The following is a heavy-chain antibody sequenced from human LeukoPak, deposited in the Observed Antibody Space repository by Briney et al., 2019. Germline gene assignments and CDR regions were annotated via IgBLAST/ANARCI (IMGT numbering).Heavy chain of an antibody. CDR2: IYHSGST. Sequence: PSETLSLTCAVSGYSISSGYYWGWIRQPPGKGLEWIGSIYHSGSTYYNPSLKSRVTISVDTSKNQFSLKLSSVTAADTAVYYCAFRSITMVRGVIHLFDYWGQGTLVTVFS. D-gene: IGHD3-10*01. CDR3: AFRSITMVRGVIHLFDY. CDR1: GYSISSGYY. V-gene: IGHV4-38-2*01. J-gene: IGHJ4*02.